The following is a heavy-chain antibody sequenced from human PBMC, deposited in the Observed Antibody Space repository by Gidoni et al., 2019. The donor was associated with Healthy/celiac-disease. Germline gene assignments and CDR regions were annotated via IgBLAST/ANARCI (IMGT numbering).Heavy chain of an antibody. CDR1: GCTFSSYG. J-gene: IGHJ4*02. D-gene: IGHD2-21*02. V-gene: IGHV3-33*01. Sequence: QVKLVESGGGAVQPGRSRRLPCAASGCTFSSYGRHWVRPAPGKGLEWVSVIWYDGSNKYYADSVKGRFTISRDNSKNTLYLQMTSLRAEDTAVYYCAREGGEAYCGGDCYWVFDYWGQGTLVTVSS. CDR2: IWYDGSNK. CDR3: AREGGEAYCGGDCYWVFDY.